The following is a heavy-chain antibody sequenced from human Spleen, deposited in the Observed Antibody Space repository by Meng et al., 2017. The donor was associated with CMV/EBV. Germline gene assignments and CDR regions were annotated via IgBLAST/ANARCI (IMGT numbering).Heavy chain of an antibody. CDR2: ISSSSSYI. CDR3: ARVETGDY. J-gene: IGHJ4*02. CDR1: GFTFSSYS. V-gene: IGHV3-21*01. Sequence: GESLKISCAASGFTFSSYSMNWVRQAPGKGLEWVSSISSSSSYIYYADSVKGRFTISRDNAKNSLYLQMNSLRAEDTAVYYCARVETGDYWGQGTLVTRLL.